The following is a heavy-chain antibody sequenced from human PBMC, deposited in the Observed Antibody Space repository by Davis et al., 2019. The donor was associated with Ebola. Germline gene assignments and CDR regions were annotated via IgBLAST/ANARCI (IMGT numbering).Heavy chain of an antibody. D-gene: IGHD1-26*01. CDR1: GFTFGDYV. Sequence: PGGSLRLSCTASGFTFGDYVMSWVRQAPGEGLEWVGFIRSKAYGGTTEYAASVKGRFTISRDDSKSIAYLQMNSLKTEDTAVYYCVVGARSGGNYWGQGTLVTVSS. CDR3: VVGARSGGNY. V-gene: IGHV3-49*04. J-gene: IGHJ4*02. CDR2: IRSKAYGGTT.